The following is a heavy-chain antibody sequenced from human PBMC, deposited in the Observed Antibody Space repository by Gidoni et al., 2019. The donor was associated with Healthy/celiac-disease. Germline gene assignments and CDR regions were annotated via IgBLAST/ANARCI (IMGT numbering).Heavy chain of an antibody. D-gene: IGHD3-10*01. CDR2: FDTEDGET. CDR3: ATDLRGRWFRELLFHY. J-gene: IGHJ4*02. CDR1: GYTLTELS. Sequence: QVQLVQSGAEVKTPGASVQVSCRVSGYTLTELSMHWVRQGPGKGLEWMGGFDTEDGETIYAQKFQGRVTMTEDTSTDTTDMELSSLRSEDTDVYYCATDLRGRWFRELLFHYWGQGTLVTVSS. V-gene: IGHV1-24*01.